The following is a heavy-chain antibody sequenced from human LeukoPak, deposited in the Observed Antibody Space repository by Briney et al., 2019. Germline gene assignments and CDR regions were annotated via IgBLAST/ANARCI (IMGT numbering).Heavy chain of an antibody. D-gene: IGHD3-22*01. CDR2: MNPNSGNT. V-gene: IGHV1-8*01. CDR3: ARGVRDSSGREYFQH. J-gene: IGHJ1*01. Sequence: GASVKVSCKASGYTFTSYDINWVRQATGQGLAWMGWMNPNSGNTGYAQQFQGRVTMTRNTSINTAYMELTSLRSEDTAVFYCARGVRDSSGREYFQHWGQGTVVTVSS. CDR1: GYTFTSYD.